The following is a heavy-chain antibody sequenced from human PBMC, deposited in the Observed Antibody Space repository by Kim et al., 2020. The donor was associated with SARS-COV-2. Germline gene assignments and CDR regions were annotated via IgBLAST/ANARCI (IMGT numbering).Heavy chain of an antibody. D-gene: IGHD4-17*01. Sequence: TYYADSVKGRFTISRDNSKNTLYLQMNSLRAEDTAVYYCARDDYGGKADYWGQGTLVTVSS. CDR3: ARDDYGGKADY. V-gene: IGHV3-66*01. J-gene: IGHJ4*02. CDR2: T.